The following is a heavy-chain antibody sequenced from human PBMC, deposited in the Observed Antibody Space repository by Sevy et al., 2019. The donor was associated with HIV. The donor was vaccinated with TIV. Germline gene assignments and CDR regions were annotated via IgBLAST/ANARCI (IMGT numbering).Heavy chain of an antibody. J-gene: IGHJ4*02. CDR3: ARNGNTMVRGVIIPFDY. V-gene: IGHV3-74*01. Sequence: GGSLRLSCAASGFTFSSYWMHWVRQAPGKGLVWVSRINSDGSSTSYADSVKDRFTISRDNAKNTLYLQMNSLRAEDTAVYYCARNGNTMVRGVIIPFDYWGQRTLVTVSS. CDR2: INSDGSST. CDR1: GFTFSSYW. D-gene: IGHD3-10*01.